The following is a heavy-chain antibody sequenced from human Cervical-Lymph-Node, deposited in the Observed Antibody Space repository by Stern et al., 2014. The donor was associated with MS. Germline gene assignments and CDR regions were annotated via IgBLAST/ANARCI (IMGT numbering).Heavy chain of an antibody. V-gene: IGHV4-4*07. CDR1: GDSISNYY. CDR3: ARNVRAAAGTFYFDY. Sequence: QVQLQESGPGLVKPSETLSLTCTVSGDSISNYYWSWIRQPAGKRLEWIWRIYDSDNTNYNPSLKSRVTMSIDTSKNHFSLKLTSVTAADTGVYYCARNVRAAAGTFYFDYWGQGIQVTVSS. D-gene: IGHD6-13*01. J-gene: IGHJ4*02. CDR2: IYDSDNT.